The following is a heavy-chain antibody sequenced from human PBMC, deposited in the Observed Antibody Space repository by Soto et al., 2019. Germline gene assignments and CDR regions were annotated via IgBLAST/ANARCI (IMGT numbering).Heavy chain of an antibody. D-gene: IGHD3-3*01. J-gene: IGHJ5*02. CDR1: GFTFSSYA. CDR2: ISGSGGST. Sequence: EVQLLESGGGLVQPGGSLRLSCAASGFTFSSYAMSWVRQAPGKGLEWVSAISGSGGSTYYADSVKGRFTISRDNSKNTLYLQMNSLRAEDTAVYYCAKDPRRFLEWPTGVNWFDPWGQGTLVTVSS. V-gene: IGHV3-23*01. CDR3: AKDPRRFLEWPTGVNWFDP.